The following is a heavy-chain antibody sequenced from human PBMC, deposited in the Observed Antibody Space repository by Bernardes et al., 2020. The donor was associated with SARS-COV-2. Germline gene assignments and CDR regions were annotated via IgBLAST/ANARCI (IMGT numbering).Heavy chain of an antibody. CDR3: ARGALTGSWFGFDP. D-gene: IGHD6-13*01. V-gene: IGHV3-13*01. J-gene: IGHJ5*02. CDR1: GFTFSDYD. CDR2: IGGAGDT. Sequence: GSLRLSCAASGFTFSDYDMHWVRQATGKGLEWLSAIGGAGDTYYADSVKGRFTISRENAQNSLFLQMNSLRAGDTAVYYCARGALTGSWFGFDPWGQGTLVTVSS.